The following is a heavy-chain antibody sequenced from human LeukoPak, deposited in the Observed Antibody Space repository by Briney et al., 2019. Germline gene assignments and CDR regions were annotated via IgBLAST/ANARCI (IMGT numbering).Heavy chain of an antibody. CDR2: IRSKAYGGTT. CDR1: GLTLGDYA. V-gene: IGHV3-49*04. J-gene: IGHJ4*02. CDR3: TRDLHTWEQLFDY. Sequence: GSLRLSCTGFGLTLGDYAMGWARQAPGKGLEWVGFIRSKAYGGTTEYAASVKGRFTISRDDSKSIAYLQMNSLKTEDTAVYYCTRDLHTWEQLFDYWGQGTLVTVSS. D-gene: IGHD1-26*01.